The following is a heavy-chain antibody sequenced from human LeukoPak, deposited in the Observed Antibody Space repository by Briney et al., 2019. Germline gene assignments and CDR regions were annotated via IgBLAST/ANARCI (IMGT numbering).Heavy chain of an antibody. CDR1: GFTFSSYA. J-gene: IGHJ4*02. CDR2: ISYDGSNK. CDR3: AKGCTGGACYSDY. V-gene: IGHV3-30*04. Sequence: PGGSLRLSCAASGFTFSSYAMHWVRQAPGKGLEWVAVISYDGSNKYYADSVKGRFTISRDNSKNTLSLQMHSLRAEDTAVYYCAKGCTGGACYSDYWGQGTLVTVSS. D-gene: IGHD2-8*02.